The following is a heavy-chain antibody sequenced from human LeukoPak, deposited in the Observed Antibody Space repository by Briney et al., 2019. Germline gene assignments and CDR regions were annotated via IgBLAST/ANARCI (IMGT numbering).Heavy chain of an antibody. CDR1: GFTFDDYA. CDR3: AISMVREVMEAFDI. CDR2: IYHSGST. Sequence: LRLSCAASGFTFDDYAMHWVRQAPGKGLEWIGYIYHSGSTYYNPSLKSRVTISVDRSKNQFSLKLSSVTAADTAVYYCAISMVREVMEAFDIWGQGTMVTVSS. D-gene: IGHD3-10*01. J-gene: IGHJ3*02. V-gene: IGHV4-30-2*01.